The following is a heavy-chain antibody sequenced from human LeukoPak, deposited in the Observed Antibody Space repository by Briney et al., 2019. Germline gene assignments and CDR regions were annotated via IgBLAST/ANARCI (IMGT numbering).Heavy chain of an antibody. CDR1: GFTFSNYW. CDR3: ARDRRYYYGSGSYYNGVSYYGMDV. D-gene: IGHD3-10*01. CDR2: ISSSGSTI. J-gene: IGHJ6*04. Sequence: GGSLRLSCAASGFTFSNYWLNSVRQAPGKGLEWVSYISSSGSTIYYADSVKGRFTISRDNAKNSLYLQMNRLRAEDTAVYYCARDRRYYYGSGSYYNGVSYYGMDVWGKGTTVTVSS. V-gene: IGHV3-48*04.